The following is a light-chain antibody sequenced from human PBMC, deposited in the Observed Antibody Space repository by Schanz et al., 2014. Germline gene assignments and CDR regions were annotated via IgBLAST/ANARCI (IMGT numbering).Light chain of an antibody. CDR2: SDS. Sequence: SYELTQPLSVSVALGQTARITCGGNNIGSKNVHWYQQKPGQAPVLVIYSDSNRPSGIPERFSGSNSGNTATLSISRAQAGDEADYYCQVWDSSTVVFGGGTKLTVL. J-gene: IGLJ2*01. CDR1: NIGSKN. CDR3: QVWDSSTVV. V-gene: IGLV3-9*01.